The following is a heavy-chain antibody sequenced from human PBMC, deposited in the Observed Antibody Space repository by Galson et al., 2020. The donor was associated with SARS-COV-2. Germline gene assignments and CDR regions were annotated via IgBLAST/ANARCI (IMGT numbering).Heavy chain of an antibody. CDR2: IGTAGDP. Sequence: GESLKISCAASGFTFSSYDMHWVRQATGKGLEWVSAIGTAGDPYYPGSVKSRFTISRENAKNSLYLQMNSLRAGDTAVYYCARGASRDCSSTSCYQDAFDIWGQGTMVTVSS. CDR1: GFTFSSYD. J-gene: IGHJ3*02. D-gene: IGHD2-2*01. CDR3: ARGASRDCSSTSCYQDAFDI. V-gene: IGHV3-13*05.